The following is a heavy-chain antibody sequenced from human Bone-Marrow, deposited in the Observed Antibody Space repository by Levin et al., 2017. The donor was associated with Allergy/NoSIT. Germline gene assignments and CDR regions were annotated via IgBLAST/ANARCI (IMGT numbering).Heavy chain of an antibody. V-gene: IGHV4-59*01. CDR1: GGSISSYY. J-gene: IGHJ5*02. CDR3: ARRGGDIVLVSDDWFDP. Sequence: SETLSLTCTVSGGSISSYYWSWIRQPPGKGLEWIGYIYYSGSTNYNPSLKSRVTISVDTSKNQFSLKLSSVTAADTAVYYCARRGGDIVLVSDDWFDPWGQGTLVTVSS. D-gene: IGHD2-8*02. CDR2: IYYSGST.